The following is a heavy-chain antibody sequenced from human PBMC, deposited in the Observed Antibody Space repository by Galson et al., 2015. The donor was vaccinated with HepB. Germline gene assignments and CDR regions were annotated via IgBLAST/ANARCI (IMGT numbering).Heavy chain of an antibody. Sequence: SLRLSCAASGFTFSSYAMHWVRQAPGKGLEWVAVISYDGSNKYYADSVKGRFTISRDNTKNTLYLQMNSVRAEDTAVYYCARDWGEFSYARLASWGPGTQVTVSS. CDR1: GFTFSSYA. D-gene: IGHD5-18*01. J-gene: IGHJ5*02. CDR2: ISYDGSNK. CDR3: ARDWGEFSYARLAS. V-gene: IGHV3-30-3*01.